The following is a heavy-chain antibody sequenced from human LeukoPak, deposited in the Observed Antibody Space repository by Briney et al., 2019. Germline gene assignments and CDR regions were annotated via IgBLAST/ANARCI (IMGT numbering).Heavy chain of an antibody. CDR2: INPSGGST. V-gene: IGHV1-46*01. CDR3: ARDPTAMAVGVGMDV. CDR1: GYTFTSYY. Sequence: ASVKVSCKASGYTFTSYYMHWVRQAPGQGLEWMGIINPSGGSTSYVQKFQGRVTMTRDTSTNTVYMELSSLRSEDTAVHYCARDPTAMAVGVGMDVWGQGTTVTVSS. D-gene: IGHD5-18*01. J-gene: IGHJ6*02.